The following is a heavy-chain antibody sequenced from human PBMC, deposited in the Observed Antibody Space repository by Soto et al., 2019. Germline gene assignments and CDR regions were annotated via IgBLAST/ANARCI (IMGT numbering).Heavy chain of an antibody. CDR3: ASPKTSY. V-gene: IGHV3-30-3*01. CDR2: ISYDGSNK. J-gene: IGHJ4*02. Sequence: HPGGSLRLSCAASGFTFSSYAMHWVRQAPGKGLEWVAVISYDGSNKYYADSVKGRFTISRDNSKNTLYLQMNSLRAEDTAVYYCASPKTSYWGQGTLVTVSS. CDR1: GFTFSSYA. D-gene: IGHD4-17*01.